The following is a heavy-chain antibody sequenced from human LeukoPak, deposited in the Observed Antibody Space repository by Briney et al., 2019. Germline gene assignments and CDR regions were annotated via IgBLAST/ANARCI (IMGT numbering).Heavy chain of an antibody. Sequence: GGSPRLSCAASGFTFSSYWMSWVRQAPGKGLEWVANIKQDGSEKYYVDSVKGRFTISRDNAKNSLYLQMNSLRAEDTAVYYCARDLLMAYFDYWGQGTLVTVSS. D-gene: IGHD5-24*01. CDR2: IKQDGSEK. J-gene: IGHJ4*02. CDR1: GFTFSSYW. CDR3: ARDLLMAYFDY. V-gene: IGHV3-7*01.